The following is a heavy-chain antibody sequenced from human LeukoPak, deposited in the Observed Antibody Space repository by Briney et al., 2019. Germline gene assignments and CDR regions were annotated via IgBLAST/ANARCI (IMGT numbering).Heavy chain of an antibody. Sequence: GGSLRLSCAASGFTFSNAWMSWVRHAPEEGLEWVGRIKSKTDGGTTDYAAPVKGRFTISRDDSKNTLYLQMNSLKAEDTAVYYCTTAAGPYAELDYWGQGTLVTVSS. CDR3: TTAAGPYAELDY. CDR1: GFTFSNAW. V-gene: IGHV3-15*01. J-gene: IGHJ4*02. CDR2: IKSKTDGGTT. D-gene: IGHD6-19*01.